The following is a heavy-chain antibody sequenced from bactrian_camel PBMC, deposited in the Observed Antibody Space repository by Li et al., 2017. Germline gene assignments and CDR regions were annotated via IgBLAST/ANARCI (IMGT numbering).Heavy chain of an antibody. J-gene: IGHJ7*01. CDR2: HYSATGGT. V-gene: IGHV3S40*01. CDR1: GFTFSSVA. Sequence: VQLVESGGGSVQAGGSLRLSCAASGFTFSSVAMSWLRQAPGKDRETVAVHYSATGGTYYADSVKGRFTISRDNTETTLYLQMKSLKPEDSAMYYCAARTVTCLDVKFIRPDTGLDYWGKGTQVTVS.